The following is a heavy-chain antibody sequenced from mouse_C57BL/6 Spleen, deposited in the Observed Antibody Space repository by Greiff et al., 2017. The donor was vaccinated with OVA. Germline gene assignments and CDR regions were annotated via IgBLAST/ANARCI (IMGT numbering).Heavy chain of an antibody. Sequence: EVQLVESGGGLVKPGGSLKLSCAASGFTFSSYAMSWVRQTPEKRLEWVATISDGGSYTYYPDNVKGRFTISRDNAKNNLYLQMSQLKSEDTAMYYCARETSNFYFDYWGQGTTLTVSS. CDR2: ISDGGSYT. CDR3: ARETSNFYFDY. J-gene: IGHJ2*01. CDR1: GFTFSSYA. D-gene: IGHD4-1*01. V-gene: IGHV5-4*01.